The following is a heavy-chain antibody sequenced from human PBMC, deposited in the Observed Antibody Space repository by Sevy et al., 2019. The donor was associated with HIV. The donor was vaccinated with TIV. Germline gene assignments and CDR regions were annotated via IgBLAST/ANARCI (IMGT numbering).Heavy chain of an antibody. D-gene: IGHD4-17*01. CDR1: GFTFSSYS. CDR3: SSRDYGDSIDY. V-gene: IGHV3-30*02. J-gene: IGHJ4*02. CDR2: IHSDGTNQ. Sequence: GGSLRLSCAASGFTFSSYSMNWVRQAPGKGLEWVSFIHSDGTNQYYRDSVKGRFTISRDNAKKTLYLQMNSLRPEDTAMYFCSSRDYGDSIDYWGQGTPVTVSS.